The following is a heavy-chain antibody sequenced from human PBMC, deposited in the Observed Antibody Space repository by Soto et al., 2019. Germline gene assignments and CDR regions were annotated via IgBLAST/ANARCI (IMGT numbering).Heavy chain of an antibody. V-gene: IGHV1-3*01. CDR3: AIHSSSWYLSLYSDL. J-gene: IGHJ2*01. CDR2: INAGNGNT. CDR1: GYTFTSYA. D-gene: IGHD6-13*01. Sequence: ASVKVSCKASGYTFTSYAMHWVRQAPGQRLEWMGWINAGNGNTKYSQKFQGRVTITRDTSASTAYMELSSLRSEDTAVYYCAIHSSSWYLSLYSDLWRRGSLLTVAS.